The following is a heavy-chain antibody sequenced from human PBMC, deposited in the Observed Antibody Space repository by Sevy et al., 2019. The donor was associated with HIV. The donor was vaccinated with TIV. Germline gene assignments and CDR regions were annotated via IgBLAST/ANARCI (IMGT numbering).Heavy chain of an antibody. Sequence: ASVKVSCKASGYTFTSYGISWVRQAPGQGLEWMEWISAYNGNTNYAQKLQGRVTMTTDTSTSTAYMELRSLRSDDTAVYYCSTQIIPTNYYDSSGYYLYWGQGTLVTVSS. V-gene: IGHV1-18*01. CDR3: STQIIPTNYYDSSGYYLY. CDR2: ISAYNGNT. D-gene: IGHD3-22*01. CDR1: GYTFTSYG. J-gene: IGHJ4*02.